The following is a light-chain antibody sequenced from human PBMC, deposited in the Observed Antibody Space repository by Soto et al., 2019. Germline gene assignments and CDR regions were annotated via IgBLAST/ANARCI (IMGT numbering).Light chain of an antibody. CDR2: GAS. V-gene: IGKV3-20*01. J-gene: IGKJ1*01. CDR1: QSVSSNY. CDR3: QQYGSSPTT. Sequence: EIVLTQSPGTLSLSPGERATLSCRASQSVSSNYLAWYQQKPGQAPRFLISGASTRATGIPDRFSGSGSGTDFTLTISRLEPEDFAVYYCQQYGSSPTTFGQGTKVYIK.